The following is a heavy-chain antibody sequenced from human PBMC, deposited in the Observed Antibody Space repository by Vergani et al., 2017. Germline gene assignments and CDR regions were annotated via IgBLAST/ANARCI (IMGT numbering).Heavy chain of an antibody. CDR1: GGSLSSGSYY. J-gene: IGHJ4*02. D-gene: IGHD3-10*01. Sequence: QVQLQESGPGLVKPSQTLSLTCTVPGGSLSSGSYYWSWIRQPAGKGLEWIGLIYTSGSTNYNPSLKSRVTISVYTSKNQFSLKLSSVTAAGAAVYYCAGSMVRGADFDYWGQGTLVTVSS. CDR3: AGSMVRGADFDY. CDR2: IYTSGST. V-gene: IGHV4-61*02.